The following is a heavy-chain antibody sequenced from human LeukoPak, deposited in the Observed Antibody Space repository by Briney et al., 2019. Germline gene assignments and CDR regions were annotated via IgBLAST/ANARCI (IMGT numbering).Heavy chain of an antibody. CDR1: GGSISSSSYY. CDR2: IYYSGST. CDR3: ARVPRIAAAGTAGYFQH. Sequence: SEALSLTCTVSGGSISSSSYYWGWIRQPPGKGLEWIGSIYYSGSTYYNPSLKSRVTISVDTSKNQFSLKLSSVTAADTAVYYCARVPRIAAAGTAGYFQHWGQGTLVTVSS. V-gene: IGHV4-39*07. D-gene: IGHD6-13*01. J-gene: IGHJ1*01.